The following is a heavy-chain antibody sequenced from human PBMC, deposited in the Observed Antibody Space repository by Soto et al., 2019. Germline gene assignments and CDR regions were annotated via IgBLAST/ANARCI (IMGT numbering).Heavy chain of an antibody. Sequence: EVQLLESGGGLGQPGGSLRLSCAASGFTFSSYAMHWVRQSPGQGLEWVSSISGDATGDTATYYGDSVKGRFTISSDNSKKTLYLQMNRLRVEDTAGYYWAKDCAPQLAHLKANRFDPWGPGTL. J-gene: IGHJ5*02. V-gene: IGHV3-23*01. D-gene: IGHD6-13*01. CDR1: GFTFSSYA. CDR2: ISGDATGDTAT. CDR3: AKDCAPQLAHLKANRFDP.